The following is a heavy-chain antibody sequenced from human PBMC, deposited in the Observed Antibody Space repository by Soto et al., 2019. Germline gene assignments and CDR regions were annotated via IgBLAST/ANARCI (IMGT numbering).Heavy chain of an antibody. Sequence: ASVKVSCKASGGTFSSYAISWVRQAPGQGLEWMGGIIPIFGTANYAQKFQGRVTITADESTSTAYMELSSLRSEDTAVYYCARENKVGVVGASYYYYYGMDVWGQGTTVTVSS. CDR3: ARENKVGVVGASYYYYYGMDV. V-gene: IGHV1-69*13. D-gene: IGHD1-26*01. CDR2: IIPIFGTA. CDR1: GGTFSSYA. J-gene: IGHJ6*02.